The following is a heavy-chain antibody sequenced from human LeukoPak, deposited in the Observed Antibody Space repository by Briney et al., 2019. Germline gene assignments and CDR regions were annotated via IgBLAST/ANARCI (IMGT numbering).Heavy chain of an antibody. V-gene: IGHV4-31*03. CDR1: GGSISSGGYY. CDR2: IYCSGST. CDR3: ARDFTAYGMDV. Sequence: SQTLSLTCTVSGGSISSGGYYWSWIRQHPGKGLEWIGYIYCSGSTYYNPSLKSRVTISVDTSKNQFSLKLSSVTAADTAVYYCARDFTAYGMDVWGQGTTVTVSS. J-gene: IGHJ6*02. D-gene: IGHD3-16*01.